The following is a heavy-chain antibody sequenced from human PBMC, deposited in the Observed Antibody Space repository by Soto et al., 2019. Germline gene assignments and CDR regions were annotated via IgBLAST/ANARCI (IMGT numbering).Heavy chain of an antibody. J-gene: IGHJ6*02. CDR1: GGSISSHY. Sequence: QVQLQESGPGLVKPSETLSLTCTVSGGSISSHYWSWVRQAPGKGLEWIGCIYYRGNTFYNPSLKGRGTISVETSNNQFSLKLDSVTTADTAVYYCARDGREASGIDVWGQGTTVTVSS. CDR3: ARDGREASGIDV. D-gene: IGHD1-26*01. V-gene: IGHV4-59*11. CDR2: IYYRGNT.